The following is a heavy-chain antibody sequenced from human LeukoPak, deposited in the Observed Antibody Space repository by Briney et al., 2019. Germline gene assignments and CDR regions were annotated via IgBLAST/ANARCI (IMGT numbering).Heavy chain of an antibody. D-gene: IGHD2-2*01. CDR1: GDTVSSNSVT. J-gene: IGHJ5*02. V-gene: IGHV6-1*01. CDR3: ARRLTQYDCFDP. CDR2: TYYRSTWYN. Sequence: SQTLSLTCAISGDTVSSNSVTWNWIRQSPSRGLEWLGRTYYRSTWYNDYAVSVRGRITVNPDTSKSQFSLHLNSVTPEDTAVYYCARRLTQYDCFDPWGQGILVTVSS.